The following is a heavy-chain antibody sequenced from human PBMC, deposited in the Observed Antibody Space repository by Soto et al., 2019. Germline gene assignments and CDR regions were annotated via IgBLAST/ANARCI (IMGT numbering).Heavy chain of an antibody. CDR3: ARDLGSSGWYGVDV. J-gene: IGHJ6*02. V-gene: IGHV4-4*07. CDR2: IYTSGST. CDR1: GGSISNYY. Sequence: TSETLSLTCTVSGGSISNYYWSWIRQPAGKGLEWIGRIYTSGSTNYSPSLKSRVTMSVDTSKNQFSLKLISVTAADTAVYYCARDLGSSGWYGVDVWGQGTTVTVSS. D-gene: IGHD6-19*01.